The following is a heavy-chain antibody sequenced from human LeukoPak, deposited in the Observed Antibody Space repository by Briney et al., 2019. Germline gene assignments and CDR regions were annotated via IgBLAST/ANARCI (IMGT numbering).Heavy chain of an antibody. Sequence: PGGSLRLSCAASGFTFSSYAMSWVRQAPGKGLEWVSAISGSGGSTYYADSVKGRFTISRDNSKNTLYLQMNSLRAEDTAVYYSAKGISRAAAGTGYFDYWGQGTLVTVSS. V-gene: IGHV3-23*01. CDR2: ISGSGGST. CDR1: GFTFSSYA. D-gene: IGHD6-13*01. J-gene: IGHJ4*02. CDR3: AKGISRAAAGTGYFDY.